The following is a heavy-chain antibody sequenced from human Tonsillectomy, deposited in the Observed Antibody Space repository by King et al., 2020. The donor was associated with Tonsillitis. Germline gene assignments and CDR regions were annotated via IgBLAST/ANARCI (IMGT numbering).Heavy chain of an antibody. D-gene: IGHD3-3*01. J-gene: IGHJ4*02. CDR2: IRHSGNT. CDR3: ARGESDFWSGYPAYFDF. V-gene: IGHV4-34*01. Sequence: VQLQQWGAGLLKPSETLSLTCAVYGGSFSGYCWSWIRQPPGKGLEWILVIRHSGNTNYNPSLKSRVTISLDTSKNQFSLELSSVTAADTAVYYCARGESDFWSGYPAYFDFWGRGTLVTVSA. CDR1: GGSFSGYC.